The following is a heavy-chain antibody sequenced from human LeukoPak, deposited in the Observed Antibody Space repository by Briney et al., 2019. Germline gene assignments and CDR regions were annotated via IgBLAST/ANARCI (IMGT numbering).Heavy chain of an antibody. CDR1: GGTFSSYA. J-gene: IGHJ6*02. D-gene: IGHD3-10*01. V-gene: IGHV1-69*13. Sequence: SVKVPCKASGGTFSSYAISWVRQAPGQGLEWMGGIIPIFGTANYAQKFQGRVTITADESTSTAYMELSSLRSEDTAVYYCARDGPRGYYYGMDVWGQGTTVTVSS. CDR2: IIPIFGTA. CDR3: ARDGPRGYYYGMDV.